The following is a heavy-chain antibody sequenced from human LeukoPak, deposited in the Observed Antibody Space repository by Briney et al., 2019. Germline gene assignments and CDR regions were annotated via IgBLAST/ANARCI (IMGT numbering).Heavy chain of an antibody. CDR1: GYTFTGYY. CDR3: ARERLYYDSSGYQYYFDY. Sequence: GASVEVSCKASGYTFTGYYMHWVRQAPGQGLEWMGWINPNSGGTNYAQKFQGRVTMTRDTSISTAYMELSRLRSDDTAVYYCARERLYYDSSGYQYYFDYWGQGTLVTVSS. D-gene: IGHD3-22*01. J-gene: IGHJ4*02. CDR2: INPNSGGT. V-gene: IGHV1-2*02.